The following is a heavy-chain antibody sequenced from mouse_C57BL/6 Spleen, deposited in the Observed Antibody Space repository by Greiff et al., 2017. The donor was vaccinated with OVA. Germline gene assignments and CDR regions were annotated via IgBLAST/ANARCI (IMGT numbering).Heavy chain of an antibody. Sequence: EVKLVESEGGLVQPGSSMKLSCTASGFTFSDYYMAWVRQVPEKGLEWVANINYDGSSTYYLDSLKSRFIISRDNAKNILYLQMSSLKSEDTATYYCARVDDFYAMDYWGQGTSVTVSS. J-gene: IGHJ4*01. CDR2: INYDGSST. CDR3: ARVDDFYAMDY. CDR1: GFTFSDYY. V-gene: IGHV5-16*01.